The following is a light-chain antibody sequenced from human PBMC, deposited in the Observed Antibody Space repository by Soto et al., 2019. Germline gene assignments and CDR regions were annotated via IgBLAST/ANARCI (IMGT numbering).Light chain of an antibody. CDR1: QTINSY. Sequence: DIQMTQSPSSLSASVGDSVTITCRASQTINSYLNWYQQKPGRAPKLLIYAASSLQGGVPSRFSGSGSGTEFTLTISSLQPEDFATYYCHQSYSMPNTFGQGTKLEIK. CDR3: HQSYSMPNT. J-gene: IGKJ2*01. V-gene: IGKV1-39*01. CDR2: AAS.